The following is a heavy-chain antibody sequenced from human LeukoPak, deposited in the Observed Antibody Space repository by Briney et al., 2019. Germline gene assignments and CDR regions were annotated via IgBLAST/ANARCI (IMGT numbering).Heavy chain of an antibody. J-gene: IGHJ4*02. D-gene: IGHD2-2*01. V-gene: IGHV3-64*01. CDR3: ARRSCSSTSCYSDY. Sequence: PGGSLRLSCAASGFTFSSYAMHWVRQAPGKGLEYVSAISSNGGSAYYANSVKGRFTISRDTSKNTLYLQMGSLRAEDMAVYYCARRSCSSTSCYSDYWGQGTLVTVSS. CDR1: GFTFSSYA. CDR2: ISSNGGSA.